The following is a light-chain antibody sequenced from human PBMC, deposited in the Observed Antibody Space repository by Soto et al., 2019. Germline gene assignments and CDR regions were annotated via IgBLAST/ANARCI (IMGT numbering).Light chain of an antibody. Sequence: QSALTQPASVSGSPVQSITISCTGTSSDVGSYNLVSRYQQNPGKAPKLMIYEGSKRPSGVFNRFSGSKSGNTASLTISGLQAEDEADYYCSSYLYLVFGGGTKLTVL. J-gene: IGLJ2*01. CDR3: SSYLYLV. CDR2: EGS. CDR1: SSDVGSYNL. V-gene: IGLV2-23*01.